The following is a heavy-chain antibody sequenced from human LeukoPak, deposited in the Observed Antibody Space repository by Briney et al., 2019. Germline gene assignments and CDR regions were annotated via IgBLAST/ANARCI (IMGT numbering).Heavy chain of an antibody. D-gene: IGHD1-1*01. Sequence: GGSLRLSCGASGFTFSNYVMSWVRQAPGGRLEWVSSISGSGDITYYAGAVKGRFTISRDNSKNTLYVQMNSLRVEDTAVYYCAKDGGTGYFDYWRQGTLVTVSS. CDR2: ISGSGDIT. J-gene: IGHJ4*02. CDR1: GFTFSNYV. V-gene: IGHV3-23*01. CDR3: AKDGGTGYFDY.